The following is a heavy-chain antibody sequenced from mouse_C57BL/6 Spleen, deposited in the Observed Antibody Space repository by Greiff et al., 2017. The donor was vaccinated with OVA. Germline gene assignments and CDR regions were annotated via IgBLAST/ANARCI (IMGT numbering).Heavy chain of an antibody. J-gene: IGHJ3*01. CDR2: IYPSDSET. V-gene: IGHV1-61*01. D-gene: IGHD1-1*01. CDR1: GYTFTSYW. CDR3: ARSSGAVVATDWFAY. Sequence: QVQLKQPGAELVRPGSSVKLSCKASGYTFTSYWMDWVKQRPGQGLEWIGNIYPSDSETHYNQKFKDKATLTVDKSSSTAYMQLSSLTSEDSAVYYCARSSGAVVATDWFAYWGQGTLVTVSA.